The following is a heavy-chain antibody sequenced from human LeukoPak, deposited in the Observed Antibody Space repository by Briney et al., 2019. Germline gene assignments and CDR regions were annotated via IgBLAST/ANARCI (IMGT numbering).Heavy chain of an antibody. Sequence: ASVKVSCKVSGYTLTELSMHWVRQAPGKGLEWMGGFDPEDGETIYAQKFQGRVTITADESTSTAYMELSSLRSEDTAVYYCARDSKQYYDFWSGYYRFDPWGQGTLVTVSS. CDR2: FDPEDGET. CDR1: GYTLTELS. V-gene: IGHV1-24*01. J-gene: IGHJ5*02. D-gene: IGHD3-3*01. CDR3: ARDSKQYYDFWSGYYRFDP.